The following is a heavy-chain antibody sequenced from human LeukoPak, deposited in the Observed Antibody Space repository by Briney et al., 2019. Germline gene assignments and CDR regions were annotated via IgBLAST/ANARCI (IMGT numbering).Heavy chain of an antibody. Sequence: GGSLRLSCAASGFTFTDYYLSWIRQAPGEGLEGVSYISISGSNTNYADSVKGRFTISRDNAKNSLYLQMNSLRAEDTAVYYCARPQLDSSGWRWAFDIWGQGTMVTVSS. J-gene: IGHJ3*02. CDR1: GFTFTDYY. CDR2: ISISGSNT. V-gene: IGHV3-11*03. CDR3: ARPQLDSSGWRWAFDI. D-gene: IGHD6-19*01.